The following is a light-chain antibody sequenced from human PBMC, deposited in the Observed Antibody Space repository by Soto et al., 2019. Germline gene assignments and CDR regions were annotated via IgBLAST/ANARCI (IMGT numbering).Light chain of an antibody. J-gene: IGLJ2*01. CDR2: EVA. CDR1: ASDVGGYKY. Sequence: QSALTQPASVSGSLGRSITISCSGTASDVGGYKYVSWYQQSPGKAPKLMIYEVANRPSGISNRFSGSKSGNTASLTISGLQAEDEADYYCSSFSSGSSLVLFGGGTQLTVL. V-gene: IGLV2-14*01. CDR3: SSFSSGSSLVL.